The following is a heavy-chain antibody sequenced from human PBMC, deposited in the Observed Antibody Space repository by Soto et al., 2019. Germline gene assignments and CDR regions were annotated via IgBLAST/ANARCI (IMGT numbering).Heavy chain of an antibody. CDR1: GFTFSSYS. D-gene: IGHD3-10*01. CDR3: ARGYGSGSYYSSSYYYYYMDV. Sequence: GGSLRLSCAASGFTFSSYSMNWVRQAPGKGLEWVSYISSSSSTIYYADSVKGRFTISRDNAKNSLYLQMNSLRAEDTAVYYCARGYGSGSYYSSSYYYYYMDVWGKGTTVTVSS. CDR2: ISSSSSTI. V-gene: IGHV3-48*01. J-gene: IGHJ6*03.